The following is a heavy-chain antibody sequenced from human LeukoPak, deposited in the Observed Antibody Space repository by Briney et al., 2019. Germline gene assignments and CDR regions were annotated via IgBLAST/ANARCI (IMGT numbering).Heavy chain of an antibody. J-gene: IGHJ4*02. CDR3: ARGGSLGIAVAGTDY. V-gene: IGHV4-39*07. CDR1: GGSLSSGCYY. D-gene: IGHD6-19*01. CDR2: INHSGST. Sequence: SETLSLTCTVSGGSLSSGCYYWSWIRQPPGKGLEWIGEINHSGSTNYNPSLKSRVTISVDTSKNQFSLKLSSVTAADTAVYYCARGGSLGIAVAGTDYWGQGTLVTVSS.